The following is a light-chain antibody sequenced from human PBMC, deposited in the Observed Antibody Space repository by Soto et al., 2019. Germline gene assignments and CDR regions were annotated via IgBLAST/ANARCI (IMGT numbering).Light chain of an antibody. CDR1: GSNVGYNS. J-gene: IGLJ1*01. V-gene: IGLV1-51*01. CDR2: DND. CDR3: GAWDDRLTAYV. Sequence: QSVLTQPPSLSAAPGQEVTISCSGSGSNVGYNSVSWYQQLPGTAPKLLIYDNDKRPSGIPARFSGSKSGTSASLGITGLQTGDEADYYCGAWDDRLTAYVFGSGTKVTVL.